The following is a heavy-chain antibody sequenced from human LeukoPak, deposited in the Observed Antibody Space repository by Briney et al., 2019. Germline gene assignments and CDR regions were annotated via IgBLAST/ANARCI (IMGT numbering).Heavy chain of an antibody. CDR1: GGSISSYY. CDR3: ARSPRFSMVRGAFEMDV. V-gene: IGHV4-4*07. J-gene: IGHJ6*04. D-gene: IGHD3-10*01. Sequence: SETLSLTCTVSGGSISSYYWSWIRQPAGKGLEWIGRIYTSGSTNYNPSLKSRVTMSVDTSKSQFSLKLSSVTAADTAVYYCARSPRFSMVRGAFEMDVWGKGTTVTISS. CDR2: IYTSGST.